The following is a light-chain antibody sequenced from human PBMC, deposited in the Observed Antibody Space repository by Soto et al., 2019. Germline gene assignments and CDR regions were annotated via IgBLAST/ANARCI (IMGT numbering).Light chain of an antibody. CDR3: CSYAGSFSLL. V-gene: IGLV2-11*01. CDR2: DVN. J-gene: IGLJ3*02. CDR1: SSDVANYKN. Sequence: QSVLTQPRSVSGSPGQSVTISCSGTSSDVANYKNVSWYQQHPGKAPKVVIYDVNKRPSGVPVRFSGSKSDNTASLTISGLQAEDEAEYYCCSYAGSFSLLFGGGTKLTVL.